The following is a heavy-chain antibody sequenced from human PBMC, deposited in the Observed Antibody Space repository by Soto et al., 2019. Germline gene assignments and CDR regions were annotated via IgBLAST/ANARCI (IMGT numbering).Heavy chain of an antibody. CDR3: ARTSMQSRGYSYGHRGMDV. J-gene: IGHJ6*02. Sequence: GESLKISCKGSGYSFTSYWIDWVRQMPGKGLEWMGRIDPSDSYTNYSPSFQGHVTISADKSISTAYLQWSSLKASDTAMYYCARTSMQSRGYSYGHRGMDVWGQGTTVTVSS. D-gene: IGHD5-18*01. V-gene: IGHV5-10-1*01. CDR1: GYSFTSYW. CDR2: IDPSDSYT.